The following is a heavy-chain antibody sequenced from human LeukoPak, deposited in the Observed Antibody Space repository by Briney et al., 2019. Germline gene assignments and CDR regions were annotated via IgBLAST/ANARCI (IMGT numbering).Heavy chain of an antibody. Sequence: GGSLRLSCAASGITFSTYWMTWVRQAPGKGPEWVANINQDGIKKYYVDSVKGRFTISRHNAKNSLFLQMDSLRAEDTAIYYCTTDINGGYFDYWGQGTLVTVSS. CDR2: INQDGIKK. J-gene: IGHJ4*02. CDR3: TTDINGGYFDY. CDR1: GITFSTYW. V-gene: IGHV3-7*01. D-gene: IGHD4-23*01.